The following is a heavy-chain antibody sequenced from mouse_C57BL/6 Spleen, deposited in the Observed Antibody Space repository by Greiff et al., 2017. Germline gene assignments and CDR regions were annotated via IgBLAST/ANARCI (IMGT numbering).Heavy chain of an antibody. CDR2: IWSGGST. J-gene: IGHJ1*03. CDR1: GFSFTSYG. CDR3: ASHYYYCSWYFDG. Sequence: VKLVESGPGLVQPSQSLSITCTVSGFSFTSYGVHWVRQSPGKGLEWLGVIWSGGSTDYNAAFISRLTISKDNSKSQIFFKMNSLQADDAAIYYCASHYYYCSWYFDGWGTGTTVTVSS. V-gene: IGHV2-2*01. D-gene: IGHD1-1*01.